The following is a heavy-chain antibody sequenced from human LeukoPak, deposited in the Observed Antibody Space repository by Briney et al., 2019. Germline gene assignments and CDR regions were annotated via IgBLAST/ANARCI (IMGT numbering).Heavy chain of an antibody. V-gene: IGHV3-23*01. CDR1: GFAFGSYA. D-gene: IGHD2-15*01. CDR2: IFGSGGSA. J-gene: IGHJ4*02. Sequence: GGSLRLSCTASGFAFGSYAMYWVRQAPGKGLEWVSGIFGSGGSAHYADSVKGRFTISRDNSKNTVYLEMNSLGVEDTAVYYCAKTTVGYSSGRFPGWPADYWGQGTLVTVSS. CDR3: AKTTVGYSSGRFPGWPADY.